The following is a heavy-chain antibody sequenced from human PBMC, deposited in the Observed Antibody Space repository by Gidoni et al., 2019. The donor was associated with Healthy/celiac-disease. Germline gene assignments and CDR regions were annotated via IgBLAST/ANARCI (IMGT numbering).Heavy chain of an antibody. V-gene: IGHV3-15*01. J-gene: IGHJ4*02. CDR2: IKSKTDGGTT. CDR3: TTGTYYYDSSGYYLGPDY. D-gene: IGHD3-22*01. Sequence: EVQLVESGGGLVKPGGSLRLSCAASGFTFSNAWMSWVRQAPGKGLEWVGRIKSKTDGGTTDYAAPVKGRFTISRDDSKNTLYLQMNSLKTEDTAVYYCTTGTYYYDSSGYYLGPDYWGQGTLVTVSS. CDR1: GFTFSNAW.